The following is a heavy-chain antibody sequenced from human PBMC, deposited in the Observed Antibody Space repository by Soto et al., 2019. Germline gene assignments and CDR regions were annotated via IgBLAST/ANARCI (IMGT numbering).Heavy chain of an antibody. Sequence: EVQLVESGGGLVQPGGSLRLSCAASGFTFSSYWMHWVRQAPVKGVVWVSRINSDGSSTSYVDSVKGRFTISRDNAKNPLYLQMNSLRAEDTAVYYCAREATRSGSYYHHIGYWGQGTLVTVSS. CDR1: GFTFSSYW. CDR2: INSDGSST. J-gene: IGHJ4*02. D-gene: IGHD3-10*01. V-gene: IGHV3-74*01. CDR3: AREATRSGSYYHHIGY.